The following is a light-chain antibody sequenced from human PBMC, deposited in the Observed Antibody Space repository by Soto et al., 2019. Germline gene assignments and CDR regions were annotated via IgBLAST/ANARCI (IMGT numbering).Light chain of an antibody. CDR3: QHYSGDPAT. CDR1: QSINKW. J-gene: IGKJ1*01. CDR2: EVS. Sequence: DILLTQSPSTLSASVGDRVTISCRASQSINKWLAWYQHKPGKAPNLLIYEVSTLHSGVPSSFSGSGSGTEFTLTISSLRPDDFATDDCQHYSGDPATFGQGTKVEI. V-gene: IGKV1-5*03.